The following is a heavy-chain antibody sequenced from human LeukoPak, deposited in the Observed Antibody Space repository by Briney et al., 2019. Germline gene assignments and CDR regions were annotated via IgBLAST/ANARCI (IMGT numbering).Heavy chain of an antibody. CDR2: IYASGST. CDR3: ARDRGGGDSSIMDY. Sequence: PSETLSLTCTVSGGSISSNYWSWIRQPAGKGLEWIGRIYASGSTNYNPSLKSRVTISVDKSKNQFSLKLTSVTAADTAVYYCARDRGGGDSSIMDYWGQGTLVTVSS. D-gene: IGHD2-21*02. CDR1: GGSISSNY. J-gene: IGHJ4*02. V-gene: IGHV4-4*07.